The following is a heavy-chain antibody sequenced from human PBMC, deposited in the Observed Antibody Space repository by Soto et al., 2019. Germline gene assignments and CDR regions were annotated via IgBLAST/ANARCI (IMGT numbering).Heavy chain of an antibody. D-gene: IGHD5-18*01. CDR1: GGSLSSYH. CDR2: INHLTTT. V-gene: IGHV4-34*01. J-gene: IGHJ4*02. Sequence: SETLSLTCAVYGGSLSSYHWSWIRQTPGKGLEWIGEINHLTTTNYNPSLKSRVIISLDTPKNQFSLKLSSVTAADTAVYYCARGYDTALAPIFWGQGILVTVS. CDR3: ARGYDTALAPIF.